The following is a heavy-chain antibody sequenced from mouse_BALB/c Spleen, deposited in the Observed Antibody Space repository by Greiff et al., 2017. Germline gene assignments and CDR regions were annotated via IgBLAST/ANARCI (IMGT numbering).Heavy chain of an antibody. J-gene: IGHJ4*01. CDR1: GYSITSDYA. V-gene: IGHV3-2*02. CDR2: ISYSGST. Sequence: VQLKESGPGLVKPSQSLSLTCTVTGYSITSDYAWNWIRQFPGNKLEWMGYISYSGSTSYNPSLKSRISITRDTSKNQFFLQLNSVTTEDTATYYCASALYAMDYWGQGTSVTVSS. CDR3: ASALYAMDY.